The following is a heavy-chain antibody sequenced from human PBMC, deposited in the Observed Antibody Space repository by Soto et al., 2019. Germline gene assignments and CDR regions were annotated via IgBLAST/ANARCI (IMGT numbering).Heavy chain of an antibody. V-gene: IGHV5-51*04. D-gene: IGHD3-9*01. Sequence: EVQLVQSGAEVKKPGESLKISCKGSGYSFTSYWIGWVRQMPGKGLEWMGIIYPGDSDTRYSPSFQGQVTISADQPIIPASPQWRSLKASHTAMYYCARHGVGDILTGQPDYWGQGTLVTVSS. CDR1: GYSFTSYW. CDR3: ARHGVGDILTGQPDY. J-gene: IGHJ4*02. CDR2: IYPGDSDT.